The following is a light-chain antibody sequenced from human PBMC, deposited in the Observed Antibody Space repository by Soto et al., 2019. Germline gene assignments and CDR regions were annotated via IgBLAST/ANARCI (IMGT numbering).Light chain of an antibody. CDR3: RQSASSPLT. Sequence: EIVLTQSPGTLSLSPGERATLSCRASQTVGNNYVDWYQQKPGQAPRLLIYGASSRATVIPGMFSGSGSGTYFTLTISRLVPEGCAVYYFRQSASSPLTLGQRTNVEIK. CDR1: QTVGNNY. CDR2: GAS. V-gene: IGKV3-20*01. J-gene: IGKJ1*01.